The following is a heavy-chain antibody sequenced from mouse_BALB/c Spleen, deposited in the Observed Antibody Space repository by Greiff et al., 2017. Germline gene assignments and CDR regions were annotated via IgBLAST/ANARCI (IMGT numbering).Heavy chain of an antibody. J-gene: IGHJ4*01. V-gene: IGHV1S132*01. CDR1: GYTFTSYW. CDR3: ARGGNYYAMDY. Sequence: QVHVKQSGAELVKPGASVKLSCKTSGYTFTSYWIQWVKQRPGQGLGWIGEIFPGTGTTYYNEKFKGKATLTIDTSSSTAYMQLSSLTSEDSAVYFCARGGNYYAMDYWGQGTSVTVSS. CDR2: IFPGTGTT.